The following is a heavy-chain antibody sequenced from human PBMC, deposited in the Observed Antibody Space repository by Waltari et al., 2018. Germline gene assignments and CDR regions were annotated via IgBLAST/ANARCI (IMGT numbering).Heavy chain of an antibody. V-gene: IGHV3-23*01. D-gene: IGHD1-20*01. Sequence: QLLESGGGLVQPGGSLRLSCGVSGFTFNSYAINWVRRAPGAGLQWVAAITVRETTYHADSVKGRFTISRDTFSDTVYLQMNSLRADDTAVYYCAKPFYNWDDPLVSWGQGTLVTVSS. CDR1: GFTFNSYA. CDR2: ITVRETT. J-gene: IGHJ5*02. CDR3: AKPFYNWDDPLVS.